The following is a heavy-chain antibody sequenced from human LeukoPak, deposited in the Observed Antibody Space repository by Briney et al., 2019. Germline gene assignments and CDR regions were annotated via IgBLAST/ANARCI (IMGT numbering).Heavy chain of an antibody. D-gene: IGHD6-19*01. J-gene: IGHJ4*02. CDR3: ARVLYSSGWYFDY. Sequence: SVKVSCKASGGTFSSYAISWVRQAPGQGLEWMGGIIPIFGTANYAQKFQGRVTITTDETTSTAYMELSSLRSEDTAVYYCARVLYSSGWYFDYWGQGTLVTVSS. CDR1: GGTFSSYA. CDR2: IIPIFGTA. V-gene: IGHV1-69*05.